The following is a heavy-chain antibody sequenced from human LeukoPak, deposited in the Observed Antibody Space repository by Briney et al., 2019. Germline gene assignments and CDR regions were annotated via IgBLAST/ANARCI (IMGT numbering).Heavy chain of an antibody. J-gene: IGHJ4*02. CDR1: GFTFGSYS. CDR3: ARGGLGYSYSNY. Sequence: GGSLRLSCAASGFTFGSYSMNWVRQAPGKGLEWVSSISSSSSYIYYADSVKGRFTISRDNAKNSLYLQMNSLRAEDTAVYYCARGGLGYSYSNYWGQGTLVTVSS. V-gene: IGHV3-21*01. CDR2: ISSSSSYI. D-gene: IGHD5-18*01.